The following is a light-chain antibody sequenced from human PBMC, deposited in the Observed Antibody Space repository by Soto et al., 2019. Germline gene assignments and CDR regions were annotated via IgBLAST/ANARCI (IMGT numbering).Light chain of an antibody. V-gene: IGLV1-40*01. J-gene: IGLJ1*01. Sequence: QSVLTQPPSVSGAPGQRGTISCTGSSSNIGAGYDVHWYQQLPGSAPKLLIYGNSNRPSGVPDRFSGSKSGTSASLAITGLQAEDEADYYCQSYDSSLSGYVFGTETKVTVL. CDR1: SSNIGAGYD. CDR3: QSYDSSLSGYV. CDR2: GNS.